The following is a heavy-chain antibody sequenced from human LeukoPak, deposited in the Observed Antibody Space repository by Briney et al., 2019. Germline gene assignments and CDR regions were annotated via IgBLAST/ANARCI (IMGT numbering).Heavy chain of an antibody. Sequence: GSLRLSCAASGFTFSSYEMNWVRQAPGKGLEWVSYISSSGTTMFYADSLKGRFTISRDNAKNSLYLQMNSLRAEDTAVYYCARNGQWLVRGTFDIWGQGTVVTVSS. D-gene: IGHD6-19*01. V-gene: IGHV3-48*03. CDR2: ISSSGTTM. CDR3: ARNGQWLVRGTFDI. J-gene: IGHJ3*02. CDR1: GFTFSSYE.